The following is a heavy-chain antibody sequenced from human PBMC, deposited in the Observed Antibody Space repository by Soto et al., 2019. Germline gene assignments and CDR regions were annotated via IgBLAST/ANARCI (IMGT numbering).Heavy chain of an antibody. CDR1: GGTFSSYA. CDR3: ARVAVEMATRDRDY. V-gene: IGHV1-69*12. Sequence: QVQLVQSGAEVKKPGSSVKVSCKASGGTFSSYAISWVRQAPGQGLEWMGGIIPIFGTANYAQKFQGRVTFTADDSTSTASLALSTLSSEDTAVYSCARVAVEMATRDRDYWGQGTLVTVSS. CDR2: IIPIFGTA. D-gene: IGHD5-12*01. J-gene: IGHJ4*02.